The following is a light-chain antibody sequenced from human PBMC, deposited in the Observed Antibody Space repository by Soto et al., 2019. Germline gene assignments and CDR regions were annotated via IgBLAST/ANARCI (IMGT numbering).Light chain of an antibody. CDR3: GTWDCSLRAVV. CDR2: DNN. Sequence: QSVLTQPPSVSAAPGQKVTISCSGKTSNIGNNYVSWFQQFPGTAPKLLIFDNNKRPSGTPDRFSGSKSGTSATLGITGLQTGDEADYYCGTWDCSLRAVVFGGGTKLTVL. V-gene: IGLV1-51*01. J-gene: IGLJ2*01. CDR1: TSNIGNNY.